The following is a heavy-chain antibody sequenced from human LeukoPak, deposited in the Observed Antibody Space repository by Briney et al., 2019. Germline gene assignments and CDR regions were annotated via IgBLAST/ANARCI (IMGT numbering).Heavy chain of an antibody. CDR1: GESVSSTGAS. D-gene: IGHD2/OR15-2a*01. Sequence: SQTLSLTCAISGESVSSTGASWNWIRQSPSRGLEWLGRTYYRSQWYYEYALSVKSRIIVAPDTSKNQFSLQLNSVTPEDTAEYYCAGGNYFFDYWCQGSLVTVAS. CDR3: AGGNYFFDY. CDR2: TYYRSQWYY. J-gene: IGHJ4*02. V-gene: IGHV6-1*01.